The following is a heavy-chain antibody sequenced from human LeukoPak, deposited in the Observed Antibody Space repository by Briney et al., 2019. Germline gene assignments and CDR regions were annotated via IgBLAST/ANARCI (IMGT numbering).Heavy chain of an antibody. V-gene: IGHV4-39*07. D-gene: IGHD3-10*01. CDR1: GGSISSSSYY. CDR3: ARANFGMVRDRRAFDI. J-gene: IGHJ3*02. Sequence: SETLSLTCTVSGGSISSSSYYWGWIRQPPGKGLEWIGSIYYSGSTYYNPSLKSRVTISVDTSKNQFSLKLSSVTAADTAVYYCARANFGMVRDRRAFDIWGQGTMVTVSS. CDR2: IYYSGST.